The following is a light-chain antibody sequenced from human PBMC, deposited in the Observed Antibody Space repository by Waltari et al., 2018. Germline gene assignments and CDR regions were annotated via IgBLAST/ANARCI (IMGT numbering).Light chain of an antibody. CDR2: DAS. J-gene: IGKJ1*01. CDR1: QSVSRA. Sequence: SCRASQSVSRALAGYQQKPGQAPRLLIYDASRRATGIPDRFSGSVSGTDFSLTITGLEPEDFAVYYCQHYVRLPATFGQGTKVEIK. V-gene: IGKV3-20*01. CDR3: QHYVRLPAT.